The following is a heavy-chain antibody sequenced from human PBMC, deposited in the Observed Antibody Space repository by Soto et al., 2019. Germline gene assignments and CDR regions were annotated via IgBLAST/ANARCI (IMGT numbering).Heavy chain of an antibody. CDR1: GYTFPSYG. CDR2: ISAYNGNT. Sequence: QVQLVQSGAEVKKPGASVKVSCKASGYTFPSYGLTWVRQASGQGLEGMGCISAYNGNTKYAQKLQGRVTMTTDTSTSTAYMELRSLRSDDTAVYYCARNEAYKWNDGGWFDPWGQGNLVTVSS. CDR3: ARNEAYKWNDGGWFDP. V-gene: IGHV1-18*01. J-gene: IGHJ5*02. D-gene: IGHD1-1*01.